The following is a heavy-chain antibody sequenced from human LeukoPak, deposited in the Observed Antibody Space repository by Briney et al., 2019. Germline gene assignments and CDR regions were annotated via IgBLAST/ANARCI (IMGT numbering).Heavy chain of an antibody. CDR1: GGSFSGYY. CDR3: ARAPVLAGLWGFEYYYFDY. J-gene: IGHJ4*02. D-gene: IGHD5-18*01. CDR2: INHSGST. Sequence: SETLSLTCAVYGGSFSGYYWSWIRQPPGKGLEWIGEINHSGSTNYNPSLKSRVTISVDTSKNQFSLKLSSVTAADTAVYYCARAPVLAGLWGFEYYYFDYWGQGTLVAVSS. V-gene: IGHV4-34*01.